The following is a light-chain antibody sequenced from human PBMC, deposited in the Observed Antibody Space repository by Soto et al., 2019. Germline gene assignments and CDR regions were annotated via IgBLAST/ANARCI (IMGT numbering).Light chain of an antibody. CDR3: QQRSNWPPYT. CDR1: QSLSSY. V-gene: IGKV3-11*01. J-gene: IGKJ2*01. Sequence: EIVLTQSPATLSLSPGERATLSCRASQSLSSYLAWYQQKPGQAPRLLIYDASNRATGFPARFSGSGSGTDFTLTISSLGPEDFAVYYCQQRSNWPPYTFGEGTKLEIK. CDR2: DAS.